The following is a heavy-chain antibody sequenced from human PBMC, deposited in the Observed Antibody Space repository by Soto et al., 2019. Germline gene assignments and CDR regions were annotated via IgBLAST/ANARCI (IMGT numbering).Heavy chain of an antibody. Sequence: EVQLVESGGGLVKPGGSLRLSCAASGFTFSSYSINWVRQAPGKGLEWVSSISSSSDYIFYADSVKGRFTIYRDNAKNSGYVHLNSLRAEDTAVYYCAKAPTGDGFDMWGQGTMVTVS. D-gene: IGHD4-4*01. V-gene: IGHV3-21*01. CDR1: GFTFSSYS. J-gene: IGHJ3*02. CDR3: AKAPTGDGFDM. CDR2: ISSSSDYI.